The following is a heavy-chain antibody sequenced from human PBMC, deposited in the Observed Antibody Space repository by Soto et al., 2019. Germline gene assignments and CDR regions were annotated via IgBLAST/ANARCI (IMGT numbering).Heavy chain of an antibody. D-gene: IGHD6-13*01. CDR2: ISWNSGSI. J-gene: IGHJ5*02. V-gene: IGHV3-9*01. Sequence: GGSLRLSCAATGFTFGDYAMHWVRQAPGKGMEWVSGISWNSGSIGYADSVKGRFTISRDNAKNSLYLQMNSLRAEDTALYYCARAGYSSSRLFDPWGQGTLVTVSS. CDR1: GFTFGDYA. CDR3: ARAGYSSSRLFDP.